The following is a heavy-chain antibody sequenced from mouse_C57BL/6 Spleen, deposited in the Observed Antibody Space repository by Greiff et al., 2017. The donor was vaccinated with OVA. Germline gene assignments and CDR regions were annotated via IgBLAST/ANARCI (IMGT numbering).Heavy chain of an antibody. Sequence: QVQLQESGAELVRPGASVTLSCKASGYTFTDYEMHWVKQTPVHGLEWIGAIDPETGGTAYNQKFKGKAILTADKSSSTAYMELRSLTSEDSAVYYCTRYHYYGPFDYWGQGTTLTVSS. V-gene: IGHV1-15*01. D-gene: IGHD1-1*01. CDR2: IDPETGGT. J-gene: IGHJ2*01. CDR1: GYTFTDYE. CDR3: TRYHYYGPFDY.